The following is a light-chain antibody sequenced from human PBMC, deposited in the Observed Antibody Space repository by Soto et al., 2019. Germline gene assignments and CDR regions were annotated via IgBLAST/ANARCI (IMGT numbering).Light chain of an antibody. CDR2: NNN. CDR3: AAWDDSLNAVL. V-gene: IGLV1-44*01. CDR1: SSNIGSTP. J-gene: IGLJ2*01. Sequence: QSVLTQPPAASGTPGQRVTISCSGSSSNIGSTPVHWYQQVPGTAPKLLIHNNNQRPPGVPARFSGSKSGTSASLAISGLQSEDEADYYCAAWDDSLNAVLFGGGTKLTVL.